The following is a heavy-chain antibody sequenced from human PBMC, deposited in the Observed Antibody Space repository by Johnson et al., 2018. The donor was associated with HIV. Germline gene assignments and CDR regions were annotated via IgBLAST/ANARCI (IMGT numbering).Heavy chain of an antibody. V-gene: IGHV3-66*03. D-gene: IGHD6-19*01. CDR3: VRDRGRGWDDAFDI. CDR2: IYSDGST. CDR1: GFTVSRNY. J-gene: IGHJ3*02. Sequence: VQLVESGGGLIQPGGSLRLSCAASGFTVSRNYMSWVRQAPGKGLEWVSVIYSDGSTYYADSVKGRFTISRDTSKNTLYLQMNSLRAEDTAVYYCVRDRGRGWDDAFDIWGQGTMVTVSS.